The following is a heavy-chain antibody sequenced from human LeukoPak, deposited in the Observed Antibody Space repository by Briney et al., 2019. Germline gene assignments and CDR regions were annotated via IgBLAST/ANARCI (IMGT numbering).Heavy chain of an antibody. CDR3: ARRVYCSSTSCQYYYYGMDV. J-gene: IGHJ6*02. D-gene: IGHD2-2*01. CDR1: GGSFSGYQ. CDR2: INHSGTS. V-gene: IGHV4-34*01. Sequence: SETLSLTCAVYGGSFSGYQWSWVRQPPGKGLEWIGEINHSGTSKYNSSLKSRVTISLDTSKNQFSLKLSSVTAADTAVYYCARRVYCSSTSCQYYYYGMDVWGQGTTVTVSS.